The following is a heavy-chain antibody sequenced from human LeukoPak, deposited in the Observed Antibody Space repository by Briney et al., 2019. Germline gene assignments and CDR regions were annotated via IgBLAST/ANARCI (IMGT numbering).Heavy chain of an antibody. CDR1: GGSVNGYY. CDR2: IYYSGST. V-gene: IGHV4-59*08. Sequence: NSSETLSLTCTVSGGSVNGYYWSWIRQPPGKELEWIGYIYYSGSTNYNPSLRSRVTISVDTSKNQFSLKLNSVTAADTAVYYCARHRNNVWSDYFAYWGQGTLVTVSS. CDR3: ARHRNNVWSDYFAY. D-gene: IGHD3-3*01. J-gene: IGHJ4*02.